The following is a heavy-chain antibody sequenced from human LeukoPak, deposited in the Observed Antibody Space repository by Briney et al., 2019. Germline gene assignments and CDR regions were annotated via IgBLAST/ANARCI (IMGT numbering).Heavy chain of an antibody. Sequence: GESLKISCKGSGYTFTGYYMHWVRQAPGQGLEWMGWINPNSGGTNYAQKFQGRVTMTRDTSTSTVYMELSSLRSEDTAVYYCAREGSYDILTGYSVLYWGQGTLVTVSS. V-gene: IGHV1-2*02. CDR2: INPNSGGT. CDR1: GYTFTGYY. D-gene: IGHD3-9*01. J-gene: IGHJ4*02. CDR3: AREGSYDILTGYSVLY.